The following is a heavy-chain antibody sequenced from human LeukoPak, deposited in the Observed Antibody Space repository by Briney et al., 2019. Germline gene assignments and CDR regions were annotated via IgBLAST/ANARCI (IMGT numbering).Heavy chain of an antibody. J-gene: IGHJ4*02. V-gene: IGHV3-48*03. CDR3: ARTFRSGDGYKVGYFDY. Sequence: PGGSLRLSCAASGFTFSTYEMNWVRQAPGKGLEWVSSINNSGNTIYYADSVKGRFTISRDNSKNTLFLQMNSLRAEDTAIYYCARTFRSGDGYKVGYFDYWGQGTLVTVSS. CDR2: INNSGNTI. CDR1: GFTFSTYE. D-gene: IGHD5-24*01.